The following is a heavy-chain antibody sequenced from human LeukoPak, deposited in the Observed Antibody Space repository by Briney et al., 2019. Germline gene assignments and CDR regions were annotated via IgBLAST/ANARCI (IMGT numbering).Heavy chain of an antibody. J-gene: IGHJ6*04. CDR3: AREGLRYFDRLPQYGMDV. CDR1: GYTFTNYA. CDR2: INGGNGNT. D-gene: IGHD3-9*01. V-gene: IGHV1-3*01. Sequence: ASVKVSCKASGYTFTNYAIHWVRQAPGQRLEWMGWINGGNGNTKYSQKFQGRVTITRDTSASSAYMELSSLRSEDTAVYYCAREGLRYFDRLPQYGMDVWGKGTTVTVSS.